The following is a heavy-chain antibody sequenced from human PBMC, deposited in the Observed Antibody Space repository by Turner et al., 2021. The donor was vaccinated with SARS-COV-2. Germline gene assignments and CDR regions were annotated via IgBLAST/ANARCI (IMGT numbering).Heavy chain of an antibody. V-gene: IGHV3-9*01. CDR3: AKEGEIAVAGNAFDI. CDR2: ISWNSGSI. D-gene: IGHD6-19*01. CDR1: GFTFDDYG. J-gene: IGHJ3*02. Sequence: EVQLVESGGGLVQPGGSLRLSCAASGFTFDDYGMHWVRQAPGKGLEWVSGISWNSGSIGYADSVKGRFTISRDNAKNSLYLQMNSLRAEDTALYYCAKEGEIAVAGNAFDIWGQGTMVTVSS.